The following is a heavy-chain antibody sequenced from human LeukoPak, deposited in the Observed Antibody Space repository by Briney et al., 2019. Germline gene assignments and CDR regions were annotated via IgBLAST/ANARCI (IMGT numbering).Heavy chain of an antibody. Sequence: PSETLSLTCTVSGGSISSYYWGWIRQPPGKGLEWIGSIYYSGGTYYNPSLKSRVTISVDTSKNQFSLKLSSVTAADTAVYYCARVPADYYDSSGYWVFDYWGQGTLVTVSS. J-gene: IGHJ4*02. CDR2: IYYSGGT. V-gene: IGHV4-39*07. CDR1: GGSISSYY. D-gene: IGHD3-22*01. CDR3: ARVPADYYDSSGYWVFDY.